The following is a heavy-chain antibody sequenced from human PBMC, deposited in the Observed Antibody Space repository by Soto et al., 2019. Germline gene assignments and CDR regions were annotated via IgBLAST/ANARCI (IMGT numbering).Heavy chain of an antibody. CDR3: ARGSRAFDY. V-gene: IGHV3-72*01. CDR2: IRNKANSYTT. CDR1: GFTFSDHY. D-gene: IGHD2-15*01. J-gene: IGHJ4*02. Sequence: EVQLVESGGGLVQPGGSLRLSCAASGFTFSDHYMDWVRQAPGKGLEWVGRIRNKANSYTTKYAASVKGRFTNSREDSKNSLYLQMNSLKTEDTAVYYCARGSRAFDYWGQGTLVTVSS.